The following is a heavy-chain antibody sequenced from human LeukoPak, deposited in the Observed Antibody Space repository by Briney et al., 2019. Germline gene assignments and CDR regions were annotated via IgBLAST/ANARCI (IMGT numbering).Heavy chain of an antibody. D-gene: IGHD6-6*01. Sequence: ASVKVSCETSGYTFTDYFIHWVRQSPGQGLEWMGRINPNNGGTDFAQKFQGRVTMARDTSINTAYMELSRLRSDDTAVYYCARASKYSSSSFDYWGQGTLVTVSS. CDR1: GYTFTDYF. J-gene: IGHJ4*02. CDR3: ARASKYSSSSFDY. V-gene: IGHV1-2*06. CDR2: INPNNGGT.